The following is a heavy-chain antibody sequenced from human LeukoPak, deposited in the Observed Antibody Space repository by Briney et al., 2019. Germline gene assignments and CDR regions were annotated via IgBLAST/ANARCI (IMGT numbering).Heavy chain of an antibody. CDR3: ARDKIDGAFDY. CDR2: INWNGGST. CDR1: GFTFDDYG. V-gene: IGHV3-20*04. D-gene: IGHD4-17*01. J-gene: IGHJ4*02. Sequence: GGSLRLSCAASGFTFDDYGMSWVRHAPGKGLEWVSGINWNGGSTGYADSVKGRFTISRDNAKNSLYLQMNSLRAEDTALYYCARDKIDGAFDYWGQGTLVTVSS.